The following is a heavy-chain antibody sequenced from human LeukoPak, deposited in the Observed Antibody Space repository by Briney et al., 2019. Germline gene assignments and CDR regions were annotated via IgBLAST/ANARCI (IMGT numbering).Heavy chain of an antibody. CDR3: ARSISGLGD. D-gene: IGHD3-16*01. Sequence: SQTLSLTCAISGDSVRQSPSRGLEWLGTTYYRSKWYNDYAVSVKGRITISADTSKNQFFLQLNSVTPEDTAVYYCARSISGLGDWGQGTLVTVSS. CDR1: GDSV. CDR2: TYYRSKWYN. J-gene: IGHJ4*02. V-gene: IGHV6-1*01.